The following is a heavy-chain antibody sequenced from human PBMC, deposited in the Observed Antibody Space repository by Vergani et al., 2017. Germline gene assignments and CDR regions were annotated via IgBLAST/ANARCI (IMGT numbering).Heavy chain of an antibody. D-gene: IGHD4-17*01. CDR3: AKSRSTTVTTTRSIPGSFFNPFDY. J-gene: IGHJ4*02. V-gene: IGHV3-21*04. CDR2: ISSSSSYI. CDR1: GFTFSSYS. Sequence: EVQLVESGGGLVKPGGSLRLSCAASGFTFSSYSMNWVRQAPGKGLEWVSSISSSSSYIYYADSVKGRFTISRDNSKNTLYLQMNSRRAEDTAVYYCAKSRSTTVTTTRSIPGSFFNPFDYWGQGTLVTVSS.